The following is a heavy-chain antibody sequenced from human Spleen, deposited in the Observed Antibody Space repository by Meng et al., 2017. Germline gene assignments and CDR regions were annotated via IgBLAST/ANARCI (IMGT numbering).Heavy chain of an antibody. CDR2: INHSGST. J-gene: IGHJ4*02. D-gene: IGHD3-16*01. CDR3: ARVGEYALDY. Sequence: QVQLQQWGAGLLKPSETLSLTCAVYGGSFSGYYWSWIRQPPGKGLEWIGEINHSGSTNYNPSLKSRVTISVDGSKNQFSLKLSSVTAADTAIYYCARVGEYALDYWGQGTLVTVSS. V-gene: IGHV4-34*01. CDR1: GGSFSGYY.